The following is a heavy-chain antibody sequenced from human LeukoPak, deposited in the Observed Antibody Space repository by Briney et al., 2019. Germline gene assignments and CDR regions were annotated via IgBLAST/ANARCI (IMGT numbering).Heavy chain of an antibody. CDR1: GGSFSGYY. J-gene: IGHJ5*02. D-gene: IGHD4-17*01. CDR3: VRGTVTTRRWFDP. Sequence: PSETLSLTCAVYGGSFSGYYWSWIRQPPGKGLEWIGEINHSGSTNYNPSLKSRVTISVDTSKNQFSLKLSSVTAADTAVYYCVRGTVTTRRWFDPWGQGTLVTVSS. CDR2: INHSGST. V-gene: IGHV4-34*01.